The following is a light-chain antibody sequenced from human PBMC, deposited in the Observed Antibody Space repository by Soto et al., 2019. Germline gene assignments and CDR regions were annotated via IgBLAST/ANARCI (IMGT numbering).Light chain of an antibody. CDR3: QQYGSWT. CDR2: GAS. V-gene: IGKV3-20*01. Sequence: EIVLTQSTGTLSVSPGERATLSCRASQSISNKYLAWYQQKPGQAPSLLIYGASSRATGIPDRFSGSGSGTDFTLTISRLEPEDSAIYYCQQYGSWTFGQGNKVEI. J-gene: IGKJ1*01. CDR1: QSISNKY.